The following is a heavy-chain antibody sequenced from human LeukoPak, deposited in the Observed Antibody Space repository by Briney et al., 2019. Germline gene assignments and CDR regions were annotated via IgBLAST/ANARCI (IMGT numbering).Heavy chain of an antibody. CDR1: GFTLSSYA. V-gene: IGHV3-23*01. J-gene: IGHJ4*02. CDR3: AKDYYYDSSGYYSGGSFDY. Sequence: GGSLRLSCAASGFTLSSYAMSWVRQAPGKGLEWVSAISGSGGSTYYADSVKGRFTISRDNSKNTLYLQMNSLRAEDTAVYYCAKDYYYDSSGYYSGGSFDYWGQGTLVTVSS. CDR2: ISGSGGST. D-gene: IGHD3-22*01.